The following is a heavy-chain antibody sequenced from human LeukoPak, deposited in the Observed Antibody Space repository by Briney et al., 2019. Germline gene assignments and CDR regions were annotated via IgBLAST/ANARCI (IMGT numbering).Heavy chain of an antibody. CDR2: ISSSSDTI. CDR1: GFTFSTYS. V-gene: IGHV3-48*02. CDR3: ARDLRSGWYYFDF. J-gene: IGHJ4*02. Sequence: PGGSLRLSCAASGFTFSTYSMNWVRQAPGKGLEWVSYISSSSDTIYYADSVKGRFTISRDNAKNSLYLQMTSLRDQDTALYYCARDLRSGWYYFDFWGQGTPVTVSS. D-gene: IGHD6-19*01.